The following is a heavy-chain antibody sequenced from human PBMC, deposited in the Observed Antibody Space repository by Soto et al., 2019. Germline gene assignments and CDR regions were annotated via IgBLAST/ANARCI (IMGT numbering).Heavy chain of an antibody. J-gene: IGHJ4*02. Sequence: QVHLVQSGAEVKKPGASVKVSCKGSGYAFTTYGITWVRQAPGQGLEWMGWISAHNGNTNYAQKLQGRVTVTRDTSPSQAYMELRSLRSDDTAVDYCARGRYGDYWGQGALVTVSS. D-gene: IGHD1-1*01. CDR2: ISAHNGNT. CDR1: GYAFTTYG. CDR3: ARGRYGDY. V-gene: IGHV1-18*01.